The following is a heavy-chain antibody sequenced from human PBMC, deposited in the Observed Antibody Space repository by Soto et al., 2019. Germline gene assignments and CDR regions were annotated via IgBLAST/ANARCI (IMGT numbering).Heavy chain of an antibody. CDR1: GGSISNYY. D-gene: IGHD2-15*01. Sequence: PSETLSLTCTVSGGSISNYYWSWVRQPPGKGLEWIGYIYDSGSTNYNPSLKSRVTISVDTSKNQFSLRLTSVAAADTAVYYCAAAPPYWGQGTLVTVSS. J-gene: IGHJ4*02. V-gene: IGHV4-59*01. CDR3: AAAPPY. CDR2: IYDSGST.